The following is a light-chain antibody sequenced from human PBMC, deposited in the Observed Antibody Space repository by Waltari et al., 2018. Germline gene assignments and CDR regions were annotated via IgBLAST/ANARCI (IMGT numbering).Light chain of an antibody. J-gene: IGKJ2*01. Sequence: DIVMTQSPDSLAVSLGERATVHSRSSQSVLYSSNNNNYLTWYQQKPGQPPKLLIYWASTRESGVPDRFSGSGSGTDFTLTISSLQAEDVAVYYCQQYFSAPYTFGQGTKLEIK. CDR3: QQYFSAPYT. CDR2: WAS. CDR1: QSVLYSSNNNNY. V-gene: IGKV4-1*01.